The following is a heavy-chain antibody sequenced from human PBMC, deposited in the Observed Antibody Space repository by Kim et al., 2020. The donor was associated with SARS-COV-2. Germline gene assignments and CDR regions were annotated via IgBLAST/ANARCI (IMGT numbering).Heavy chain of an antibody. D-gene: IGHD2-15*01. CDR1: GGSISSGGYY. V-gene: IGHV4-31*03. J-gene: IGHJ6*02. CDR3: ARVVVTLGYYYGMDV. Sequence: SETLSLTCTVSGGSISSGGYYWSWIRQHPGKGLEWIGYIYYSGSTYYNPSLKSRVTISVDTSKNQFSLKLSSVTAADTAVYYCARVVVTLGYYYGMDVWGQGTTVTVSS. CDR2: IYYSGST.